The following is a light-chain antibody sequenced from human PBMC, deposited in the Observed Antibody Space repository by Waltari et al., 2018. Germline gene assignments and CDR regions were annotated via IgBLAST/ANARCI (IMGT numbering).Light chain of an antibody. CDR2: EVT. CDR1: TSDVGYYNL. Sequence: QSALTQPASVSGSPGQSITISCTGTTSDVGYYNLVSWYPQHPGKAPKLMIYEVTKRPSGVSDRFSGSKSGHTASLTISGLQAEDEANYYCCSYALSGAVVFGGGTKLTVL. J-gene: IGLJ2*01. CDR3: CSYALSGAVV. V-gene: IGLV2-23*02.